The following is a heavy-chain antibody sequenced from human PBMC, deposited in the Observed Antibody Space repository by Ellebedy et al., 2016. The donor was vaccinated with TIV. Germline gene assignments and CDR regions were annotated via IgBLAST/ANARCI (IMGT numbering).Heavy chain of an antibody. V-gene: IGHV3-21*01. CDR2: ISSSGTDM. J-gene: IGHJ6*03. D-gene: IGHD2-15*01. CDR3: VRAEIVVLPGTGNSYYYYMDV. Sequence: GESLKISXAASRFAFFSYSMNWVRQAPGKGLEWVSSISSSGTDMYYADSVQGRFTISRDNAKNSLYLQMNSLRVEDTGVYYCVRAEIVVLPGTGNSYYYYMDVWGKGTTVTVSS. CDR1: RFAFFSYS.